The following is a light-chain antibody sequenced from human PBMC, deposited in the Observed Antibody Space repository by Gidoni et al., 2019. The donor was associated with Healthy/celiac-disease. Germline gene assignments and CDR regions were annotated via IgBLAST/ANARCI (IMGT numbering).Light chain of an antibody. Sequence: SYVLTQPPSVSVAPGQTARITCGGNNIGSKSVHWYQQKQGQAPVLVVYDDGDRPSWIPERFSGSNSGNTATLTISRVEAGDEADYYCQVWDSSSDHYVFGTGTKVTVL. CDR3: QVWDSSSDHYV. J-gene: IGLJ1*01. CDR2: DDG. V-gene: IGLV3-21*02. CDR1: NIGSKS.